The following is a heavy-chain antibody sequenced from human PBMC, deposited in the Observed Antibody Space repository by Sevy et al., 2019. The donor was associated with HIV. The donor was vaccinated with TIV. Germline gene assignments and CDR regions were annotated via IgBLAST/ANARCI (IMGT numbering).Heavy chain of an antibody. D-gene: IGHD2-8*01. CDR2: FAFGCGEI. J-gene: IGHJ4*02. V-gene: IGHV3-23*01. CDR3: GREGCTKREDY. Sequence: GGSLRLSCAASGFTFSNYSMSWVRQAPGKGLEWVSTFAFGCGEINYADSVKGRFIISRDNSKRLVYLQMNNLRPDETAVYCGGREGCTKREDYWGKGAMVTVSS. CDR1: GFTFSNYS.